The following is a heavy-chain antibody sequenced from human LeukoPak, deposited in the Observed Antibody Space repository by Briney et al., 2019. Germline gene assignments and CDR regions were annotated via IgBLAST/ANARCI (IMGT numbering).Heavy chain of an antibody. J-gene: IGHJ4*02. V-gene: IGHV4-61*02. Sequence: SETLSLTCTVSGGSISSGSYYWSCIRQPAGKGLEWIGRIYTSGSTNYNPSLKSRVTISVDTSKNQFSLKLSSVTAADTAVYYCARSSKWEPLYFDYWGQGTLVTVSS. D-gene: IGHD1-26*01. CDR2: IYTSGST. CDR3: ARSSKWEPLYFDY. CDR1: GGSISSGSYY.